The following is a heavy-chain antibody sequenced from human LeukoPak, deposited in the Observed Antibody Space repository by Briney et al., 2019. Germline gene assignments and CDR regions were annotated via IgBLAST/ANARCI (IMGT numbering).Heavy chain of an antibody. V-gene: IGHV1-69*05. J-gene: IGHJ4*02. CDR2: IIPIFGTA. CDR3: AGTTFQRDYYFDY. D-gene: IGHD2/OR15-2a*01. Sequence: SVKVSCKASGGTFSSYAISWERQAPGQGLEWMGGIIPIFGTANYAQKFQGRVTITTDESTSTAYMELSSLRSEDTAVYYCAGTTFQRDYYFDYWGQGTLVTVSS. CDR1: GGTFSSYA.